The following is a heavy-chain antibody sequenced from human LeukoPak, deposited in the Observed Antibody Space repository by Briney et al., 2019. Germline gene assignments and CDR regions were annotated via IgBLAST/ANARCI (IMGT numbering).Heavy chain of an antibody. CDR2: IYHSGST. V-gene: IGHV4-4*02. J-gene: IGHJ2*01. CDR3: ARRHYDILTGYYDWYFDL. D-gene: IGHD3-9*01. Sequence: PSETLSLTCAVSSDSISSTYWWTWVRQPPGKGLEWIGEIYHSGSTYYNPSLKSRVTISVDTSKNQFSLKLSSVTAADTAVYYCARRHYDILTGYYDWYFDLWGRGTLVTVSS. CDR1: SDSISSTYW.